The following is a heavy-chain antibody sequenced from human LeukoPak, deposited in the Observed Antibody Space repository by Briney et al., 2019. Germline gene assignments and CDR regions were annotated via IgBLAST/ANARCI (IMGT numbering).Heavy chain of an antibody. CDR3: AKRRADYYGSGRGLNYFDY. CDR2: ISGNGGST. Sequence: PGGSLRLSCAASGFTFTSYAMSWVRQAPGKGLEWVSAISGNGGSTYYVDSVKGRFTISRDNSKNTLYLQMNSLRAEDTAIYYCAKRRADYYGSGRGLNYFDYWGQGTLVTVSS. D-gene: IGHD3-10*01. V-gene: IGHV3-23*01. J-gene: IGHJ4*02. CDR1: GFTFTSYA.